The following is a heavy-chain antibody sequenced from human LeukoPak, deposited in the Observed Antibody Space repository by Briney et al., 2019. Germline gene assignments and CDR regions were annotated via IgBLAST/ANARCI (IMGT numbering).Heavy chain of an antibody. J-gene: IGHJ4*02. V-gene: IGHV3-21*01. CDR1: GFTFSSYS. CDR2: ISSSSSYI. Sequence: AGGSLRLSCAASGFTFSSYSMNWVRQAPGKGLEWVSSISSSSSYIYYADSVKGRFTISRDNAKNSLYLQMNSLRAEDTAVYYCARGLDSSGYPPFDYWGQGTLVTVSS. CDR3: ARGLDSSGYPPFDY. D-gene: IGHD3-22*01.